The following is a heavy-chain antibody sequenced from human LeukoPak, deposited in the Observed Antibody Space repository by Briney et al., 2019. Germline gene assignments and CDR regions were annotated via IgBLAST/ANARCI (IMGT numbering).Heavy chain of an antibody. D-gene: IGHD3-10*01. V-gene: IGHV1-8*02. CDR3: ARGGFGSGSYYRD. J-gene: IGHJ4*02. CDR1: GGTFNSYA. Sequence: ASVKVSCKASGGTFNSYAINWVRQATGQGLEWMGWMNPNSGDTGYVQKFQGRVTMTRDTSISTAYMELSSLRSEDTAVYYCARGGFGSGSYYRDWGQGTLVTVSS. CDR2: MNPNSGDT.